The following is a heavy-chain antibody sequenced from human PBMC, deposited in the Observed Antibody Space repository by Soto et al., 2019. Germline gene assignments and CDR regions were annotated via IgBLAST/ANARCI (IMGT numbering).Heavy chain of an antibody. D-gene: IGHD3-10*01. CDR2: LKQDGSEK. V-gene: IGHV3-7*01. Sequence: EVQLVESGGGLVQPGGSLRLSCAASGFTFSSYWMSWVRQAPGKGLEWVANLKQDGSEKYHVDSVKGRFTISRDNAKNSLYLQMNSLRAEDTAVYYCARSALLLWFGEREYYFDYWGQGTLVTVSS. CDR3: ARSALLLWFGEREYYFDY. J-gene: IGHJ4*02. CDR1: GFTFSSYW.